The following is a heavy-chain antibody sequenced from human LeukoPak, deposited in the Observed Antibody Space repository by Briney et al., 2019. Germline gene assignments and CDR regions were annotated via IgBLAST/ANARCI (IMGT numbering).Heavy chain of an antibody. CDR1: GFSLSTSGVG. CDR2: IYWNDDK. Sequence: SGPTLVNPTQTLTLTCTFSGFSLSTSGVGVGWIRQPPGKALEWLALIYWNDDKRYSPSQKSRLTITKDTSKNQVVLTMTNMDPVDTATYYCAHSHPTYYDFWSGFFNNWFDPWGQGTLVTVSS. J-gene: IGHJ5*02. D-gene: IGHD3-3*01. CDR3: AHSHPTYYDFWSGFFNNWFDP. V-gene: IGHV2-5*01.